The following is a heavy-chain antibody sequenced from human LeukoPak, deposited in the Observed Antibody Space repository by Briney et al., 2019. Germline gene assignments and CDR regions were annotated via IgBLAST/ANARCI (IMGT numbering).Heavy chain of an antibody. D-gene: IGHD2/OR15-2a*01. CDR1: GFTFSKFG. Sequence: GGSLRLSCAASGFTFSKFGMHWVRQAPGKGLEWVALISDDGRNKYYADSVKGRFTISRDNSKNTLYLQMSSLRAEDTAVYYCASRSMASDYWGQGTLVTVSS. CDR2: ISDDGRNK. J-gene: IGHJ4*02. CDR3: ASRSMASDY. V-gene: IGHV3-30*03.